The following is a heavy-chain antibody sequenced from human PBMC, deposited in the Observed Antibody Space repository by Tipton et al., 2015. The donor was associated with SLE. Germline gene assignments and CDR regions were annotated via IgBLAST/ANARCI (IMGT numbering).Heavy chain of an antibody. CDR2: ICNDGST. CDR3: ARGHWGLQD. D-gene: IGHD7-27*01. V-gene: IGHV4-61*01. Sequence: TLSFTCAVSGGSISSGSGNWWIWVRQPPGKGLDWTGYICNDGSTAYNPSLKGRATISVDTSENQFSLTLYSVTAADTAVYYCARGHWGLQDWGQGFPVTVSS. J-gene: IGHJ4*02. CDR1: GGSISSGSGNW.